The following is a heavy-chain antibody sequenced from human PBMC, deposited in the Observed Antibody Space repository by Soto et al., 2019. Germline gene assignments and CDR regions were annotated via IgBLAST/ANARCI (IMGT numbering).Heavy chain of an antibody. J-gene: IGHJ6*02. CDR1: GFTFSIYG. D-gene: IGHD6-13*01. CDR2: ISYDGSNK. Sequence: QVQLVESGGGVVQPGRSLRLSCAASGFTFSIYGMHWVRQAPGKGLEWVAVISYDGSNKYYADSVKGRFTISRDNSKNTLYLQMNSMRAEDTVLYYWANDLYQQLVGGGGMDVWGQGTTVTVSS. CDR3: ANDLYQQLVGGGGMDV. V-gene: IGHV3-30*18.